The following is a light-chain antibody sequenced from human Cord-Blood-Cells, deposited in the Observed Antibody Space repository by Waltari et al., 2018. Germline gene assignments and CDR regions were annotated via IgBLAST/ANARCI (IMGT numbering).Light chain of an antibody. V-gene: IGKV1-39*01. CDR3: QQSYSTPYT. J-gene: IGKJ2*01. Sequence: DIQMTPSPSSLSASVGDRVTITCRASQSISSYLNWYQKKPGKAPKLLIYAASSLQSGVPSRFSGSGSGTDFTLTISSLQPEDFATYYCQQSYSTPYTFGQGTKLEIK. CDR2: AAS. CDR1: QSISSY.